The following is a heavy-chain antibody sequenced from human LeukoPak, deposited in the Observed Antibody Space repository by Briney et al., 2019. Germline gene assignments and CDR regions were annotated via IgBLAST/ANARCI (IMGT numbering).Heavy chain of an antibody. CDR2: ISGSGGST. CDR1: GFTFSSYA. Sequence: PGGSLRLSCAASGFTFSSYAMSWVRQAPGKGLEWVSAISGSGGSTYYADSVKGRFTISRDNSKNTLYLQMNSLRAEDTAVYYCASSIAASYYFDYWGQGTLVTVSS. CDR3: ASSIAASYYFDY. V-gene: IGHV3-23*01. D-gene: IGHD6-6*01. J-gene: IGHJ4*02.